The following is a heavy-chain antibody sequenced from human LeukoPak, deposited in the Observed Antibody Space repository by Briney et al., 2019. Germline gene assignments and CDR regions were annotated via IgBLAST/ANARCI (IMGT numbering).Heavy chain of an antibody. J-gene: IGHJ5*02. CDR2: MDTSGHT. CDR3: ARHWSHSVAQFGRSYWFDP. D-gene: IGHD2-15*01. V-gene: IGHV4-61*09. Sequence: SETLSLTCTVSGGSVSSGTYYWSWIRQPAGKGLEWIGHMDTSGHTNYNSSLMSRVTMSVDTSKNQFSLRLTSVTAADTAVYYCARHWSHSVAQFGRSYWFDPWGQGTLVTVSS. CDR1: GGSVSSGTYY.